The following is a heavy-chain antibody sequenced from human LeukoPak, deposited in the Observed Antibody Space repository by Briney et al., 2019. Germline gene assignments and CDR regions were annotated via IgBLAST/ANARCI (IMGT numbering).Heavy chain of an antibody. Sequence: PGGSLRLSCAASGFTFSSYSMNWDRQAPGKGLEWVSFISTSSSYIYYVDSVKGRFTISRDNAKNSLYLQMNSLRAEDTAVYYCTRDEDFYSSSSDYWGQGTLVTVSS. CDR3: TRDEDFYSSSSDY. D-gene: IGHD6-6*01. V-gene: IGHV3-21*01. J-gene: IGHJ4*02. CDR1: GFTFSSYS. CDR2: ISTSSSYI.